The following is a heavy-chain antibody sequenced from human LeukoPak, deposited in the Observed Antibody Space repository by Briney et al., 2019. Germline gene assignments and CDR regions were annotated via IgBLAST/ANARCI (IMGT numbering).Heavy chain of an antibody. D-gene: IGHD1-1*01. CDR3: ARSKTGLRHDAFDI. J-gene: IGHJ3*02. CDR1: GYTFTGYY. V-gene: IGHV1-2*02. Sequence: ASVKVSCKASGYTFTGYYMHWVRQAPGQGLEWMGWINPNSGGTNYAQKFQGRVTMTRDTSIGTAYMELSRLRSDDTAVYYCARSKTGLRHDAFDIWGQGTMVTVSS. CDR2: INPNSGGT.